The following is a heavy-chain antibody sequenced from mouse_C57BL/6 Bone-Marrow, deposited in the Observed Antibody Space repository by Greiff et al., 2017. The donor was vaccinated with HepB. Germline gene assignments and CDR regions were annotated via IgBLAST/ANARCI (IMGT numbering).Heavy chain of an antibody. CDR2: INPSSGYT. V-gene: IGHV1-4*01. D-gene: IGHD2-4*01. CDR3: AFYDYDYFDY. J-gene: IGHJ2*01. CDR1: GYTFTSYT. Sequence: VKLVESGAELARPGASVKMSCKASGYTFTSYTMHWVKQRPGQGLEWIGYINPSSGYTKYNQKCKDKATLTADKSSSTAYMQLSSLTSEDSAVYYCAFYDYDYFDYWGQGTTLTVSS.